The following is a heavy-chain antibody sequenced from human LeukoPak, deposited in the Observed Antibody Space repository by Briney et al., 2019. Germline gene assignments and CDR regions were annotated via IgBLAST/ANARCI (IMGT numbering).Heavy chain of an antibody. CDR3: ASSDLYYFDY. Sequence: VASVKVSCKASGGTFSSYAISWVRQAPGQGLEWMGRIIPILGIANYAQKFQGRVTITADKSTSTAYMELSSLRSEDTAMYYCASSDLYYFDYWGQGTLVTVSS. J-gene: IGHJ4*02. V-gene: IGHV1-69*04. CDR2: IIPILGIA. CDR1: GGTFSSYA.